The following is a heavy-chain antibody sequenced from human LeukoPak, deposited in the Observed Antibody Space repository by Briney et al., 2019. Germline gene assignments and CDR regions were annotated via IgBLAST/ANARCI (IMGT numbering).Heavy chain of an antibody. CDR3: ARDPDPHDYGGNGYGFY. V-gene: IGHV1-18*01. Sequence: ASVKVSCKASGYTFTSYGISWVRQAPGQGLEWMGWISAYNGNTNYAQKLQGRVTMTTDTSTSTAYMELRSLGSEDTAVYYCARDPDPHDYGGNGYGFYWGQGTLVTVSS. CDR1: GYTFTSYG. D-gene: IGHD4-23*01. CDR2: ISAYNGNT. J-gene: IGHJ4*02.